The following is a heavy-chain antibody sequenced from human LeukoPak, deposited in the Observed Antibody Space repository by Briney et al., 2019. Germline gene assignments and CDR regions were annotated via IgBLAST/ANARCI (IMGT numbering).Heavy chain of an antibody. CDR2: ISAYNGNT. Sequence: ASVKVSCKASGYTFTSYGISWVRQAPGQGLEWMGWISAYNGNTNYAQKLQGRVTMTTDTSTSTAYMELRSLRSDDTAVYYCARDQDSSGYYYVRAFFSDYWGQGTLVTVSS. V-gene: IGHV1-18*01. D-gene: IGHD3-22*01. CDR1: GYTFTSYG. CDR3: ARDQDSSGYYYVRAFFSDY. J-gene: IGHJ4*02.